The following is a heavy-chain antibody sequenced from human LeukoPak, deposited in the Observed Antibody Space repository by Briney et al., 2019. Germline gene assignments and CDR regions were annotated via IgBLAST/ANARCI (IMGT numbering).Heavy chain of an antibody. J-gene: IGHJ5*02. V-gene: IGHV4-59*01. CDR1: GDSINNYF. CDR2: IHYSGST. Sequence: SETLSLTCTVSGDSINNYFWSWIRQSPGKRLEWSGYIHYSGSTNYNPSLKSRVTISVDTSKNQFALMLRSVTAADTAVYYCARRATRTVMGYGDFNWLDPWGQGNLVTVSS. CDR3: ARRATRTVMGYGDFNWLDP. D-gene: IGHD4-17*01.